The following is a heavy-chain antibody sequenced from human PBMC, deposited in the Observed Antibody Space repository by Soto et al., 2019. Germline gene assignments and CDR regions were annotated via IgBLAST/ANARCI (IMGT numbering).Heavy chain of an antibody. CDR2: IIPILEIA. J-gene: IGHJ4*02. Sequence: SVKVSCKASGGTFSSYTISWVRQAPGQGLEWMGRIIPILEIANYAQKFQGRVNITRDTSASTANMELSSLRTENTAMYYCARSIVVVTALDYWGQGTLVTVSS. D-gene: IGHD2-21*02. V-gene: IGHV1-69*02. CDR1: GGTFSSYT. CDR3: ARSIVVVTALDY.